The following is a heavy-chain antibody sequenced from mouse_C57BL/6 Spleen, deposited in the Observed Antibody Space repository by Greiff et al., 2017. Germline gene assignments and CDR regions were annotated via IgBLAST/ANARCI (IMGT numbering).Heavy chain of an antibody. CDR1: GFSLTSYG. V-gene: IGHV2-6*02. CDR3: ARNYGSSCEDYSMDY. D-gene: IGHD1-1*01. J-gene: IGHJ4*01. Sequence: QVQLQQSGPGLVAPSQCLSITCTVSGFSLTSYGVHWVRQPPGKGLEWLVVIWSDGSPTYNSAHKSSLSISKDNSKSQVFLKRNSLQTDDTAMYYCARNYGSSCEDYSMDYWGQGTSLTVSS. CDR2: IWSDGSP.